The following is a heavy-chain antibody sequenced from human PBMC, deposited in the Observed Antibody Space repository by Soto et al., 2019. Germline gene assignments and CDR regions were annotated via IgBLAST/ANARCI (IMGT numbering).Heavy chain of an antibody. CDR2: ITSSATTI. CDR3: ARDLLPTFATEDSFYYGMDV. J-gene: IGHJ6*02. V-gene: IGHV3-11*01. D-gene: IGHD3-10*02. Sequence: QVQLVESGGGLVKPGGSLRLSCAGSGFALSDYYMNWIRQAPGKGLEWVAYITSSATTIFYADSVKGRFTISRDNAKNSLYLQMSSLTAEDTAVYYCARDLLPTFATEDSFYYGMDVWGQGTTVTVSS. CDR1: GFALSDYY.